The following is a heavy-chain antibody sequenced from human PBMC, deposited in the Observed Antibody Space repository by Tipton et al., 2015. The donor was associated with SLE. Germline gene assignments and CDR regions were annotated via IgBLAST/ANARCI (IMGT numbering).Heavy chain of an antibody. Sequence: LRLSCTVSGASVSSFCWNWIRQSPGKGLEWIGYIYYSGNTYYNPSLGSRLTISVDTSKDQFSLRLTSVTAADTAVYYCARATDWNLSPDVWGKGTTVTVSS. J-gene: IGHJ6*04. V-gene: IGHV4-59*02. CDR3: ARATDWNLSPDV. CDR1: GASVSSFC. D-gene: IGHD1-7*01. CDR2: IYYSGNT.